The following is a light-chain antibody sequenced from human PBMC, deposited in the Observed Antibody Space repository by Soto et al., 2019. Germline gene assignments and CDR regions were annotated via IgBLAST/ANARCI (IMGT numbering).Light chain of an antibody. CDR1: SSNIGGNT. V-gene: IGLV1-44*01. CDR3: AAWDDSLNGPV. Sequence: QAVVTQPPSASGTPGQSVTISCSGSSSNIGGNTVNWCQHLPGTAPKPLIFSNNQRPSGVPARFSGSKSGTSASLAISGLQSADEADYYCAAWDDSLNGPVFGGGTKVTVL. CDR2: SNN. J-gene: IGLJ3*02.